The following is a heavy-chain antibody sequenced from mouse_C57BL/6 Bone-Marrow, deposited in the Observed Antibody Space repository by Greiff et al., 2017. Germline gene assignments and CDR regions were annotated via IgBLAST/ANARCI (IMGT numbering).Heavy chain of an antibody. CDR2: INPSTGGT. Sequence: VQLQQSGPELVKPGASVKISCKASGYSFTGYYMNWVKQSPEKSLEWIGEINPSTGGTTYNQKFKAKATLTVDKSSSTAYMQLKSLTSEDSAVYYCARKDYDGGAYGGQGTLVTVSA. V-gene: IGHV1-42*01. J-gene: IGHJ3*01. D-gene: IGHD2-3*01. CDR1: GYSFTGYY. CDR3: ARKDYDGGAY.